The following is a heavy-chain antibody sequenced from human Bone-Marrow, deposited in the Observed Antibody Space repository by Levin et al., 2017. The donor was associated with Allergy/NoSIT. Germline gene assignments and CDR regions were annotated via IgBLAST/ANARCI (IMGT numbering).Heavy chain of an antibody. CDR1: GFTFTDVW. CDR2: VKRDGTEK. D-gene: IGHD5-12*01. Sequence: GGSLRLSCIASGFTFTDVWMSWVHQAPGKGPEWVANVKRDGTEKYYLDSVKGRFTISRDNAKNSVYLQMNNLRVEDTAVYYCSRNKWPWGQGTQVTVSS. CDR3: SRNKWP. V-gene: IGHV3-7*01. J-gene: IGHJ4*02.